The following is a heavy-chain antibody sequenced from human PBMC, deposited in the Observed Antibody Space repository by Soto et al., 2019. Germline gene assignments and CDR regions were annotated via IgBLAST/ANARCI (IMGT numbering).Heavy chain of an antibody. J-gene: IGHJ4*02. V-gene: IGHV4-59*08. D-gene: IGHD6-13*01. CDR2: IHHSGST. CDR1: GDSITSFH. CDR3: ARLLSYTNSWYYFDN. Sequence: QVQLQESGPGLVKPSETLSLTCTVSGDSITSFHWSWIRQPPGKALEWIGNIHHSGSTNYNPSLKSRVTISGDTSKNQVSLKLTSVTAADTAVYYCARLLSYTNSWYYFDNWGRGTLVTVSS.